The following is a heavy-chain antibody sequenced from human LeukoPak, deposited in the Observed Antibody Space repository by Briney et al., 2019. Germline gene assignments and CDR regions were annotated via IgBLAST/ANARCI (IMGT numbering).Heavy chain of an antibody. V-gene: IGHV3-66*01. CDR2: IYSGGST. CDR3: ARDSPHSISWWSVSFDY. Sequence: GGALRLSCAASGFTVSNNYMSWVRQAPGKGLERVSVIYSGGSTYYADSVKGRFTISRDNSKNMVYLQMNSLRAEDTAVYYCARDSPHSISWWSVSFDYWGQGTLVTVSS. CDR1: GFTVSNNY. J-gene: IGHJ4*02. D-gene: IGHD6-13*01.